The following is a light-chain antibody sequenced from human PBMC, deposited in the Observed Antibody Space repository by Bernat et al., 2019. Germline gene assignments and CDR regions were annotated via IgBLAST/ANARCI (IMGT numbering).Light chain of an antibody. CDR2: SAS. V-gene: IGKV1-16*02. CDR3: QQYHVYPPT. Sequence: DIQMTQSPTLLSASVGDKVTITCRASQDISISLAWFQQKPGRAPKSLIYSASILQSEFPSKFSGSGYGTDFSLTISSLHPVDSATYYCQQYHVYPPTFGQGTKVEIK. CDR1: QDISIS. J-gene: IGKJ1*01.